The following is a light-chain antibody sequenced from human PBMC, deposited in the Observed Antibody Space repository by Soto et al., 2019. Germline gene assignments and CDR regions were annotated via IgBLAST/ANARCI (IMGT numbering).Light chain of an antibody. Sequence: DIQMTQSPSSLSASVGDRVAITCRASQGISDYLAWYQQKPGKVPKLLIYAASTLQSGVPSRFSGSGSGTDVTLTSSSLQPEDVATYYWQKYNSAPYTVGPGTKVYIK. CDR2: AAS. V-gene: IGKV1-27*01. CDR1: QGISDY. J-gene: IGKJ3*01. CDR3: QKYNSAPYT.